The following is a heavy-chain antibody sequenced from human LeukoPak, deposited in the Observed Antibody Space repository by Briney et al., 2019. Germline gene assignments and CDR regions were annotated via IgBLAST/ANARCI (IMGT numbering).Heavy chain of an antibody. CDR1: GFTFSSYA. Sequence: GGSLRLSCAASGFTFSSYAMSWVRQAPGKGLEWVSAISGSSGNTYYADSVKGRFTISRDNAKNSLYLQMNSLRAEDTAVYYCARDGIVGAGFDYWGQEPWSPSPQ. J-gene: IGHJ4*01. D-gene: IGHD1-26*01. V-gene: IGHV3-23*01. CDR3: ARDGIVGAGFDY. CDR2: ISGSSGNT.